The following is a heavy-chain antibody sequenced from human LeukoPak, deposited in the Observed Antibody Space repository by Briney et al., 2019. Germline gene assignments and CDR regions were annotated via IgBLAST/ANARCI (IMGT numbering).Heavy chain of an antibody. V-gene: IGHV6-1*01. CDR3: VRQYSSGWIYYYGMDV. Sequence: SQALPLTCHICGGSVSRNSADLHWLRHSPSSAPECLGSTYYRSKWYNDYAVSVKSRITINPDTSKNQFSLQLNSVTPQDTAVYYCVRQYSSGWIYYYGMDVWGQGTTVIVS. CDR2: TYYRSKWYN. CDR1: GGSVSRNSAD. J-gene: IGHJ6*02. D-gene: IGHD6-19*01.